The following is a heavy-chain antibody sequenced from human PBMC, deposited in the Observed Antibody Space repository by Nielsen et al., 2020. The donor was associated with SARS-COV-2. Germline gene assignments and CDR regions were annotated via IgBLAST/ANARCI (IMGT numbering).Heavy chain of an antibody. D-gene: IGHD4-17*01. CDR2: VSRDGSDT. CDR1: GFTFANYG. Sequence: GESLKISCAASGFTFANYGIHWVRQVAGRGLEWVAIVSRDGSDTFYVDSVKGRFTISRDNSKNTLYLQINSLRAEDTAMYYCAKNPSRRDYGADYWGQGTLVTVSS. J-gene: IGHJ4*02. V-gene: IGHV3-30*18. CDR3: AKNPSRRDYGADY.